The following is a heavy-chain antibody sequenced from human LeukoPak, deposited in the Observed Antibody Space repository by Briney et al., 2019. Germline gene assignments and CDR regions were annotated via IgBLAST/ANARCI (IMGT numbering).Heavy chain of an antibody. D-gene: IGHD3-22*01. CDR3: ARDGYYDSSGYSYFDY. Sequence: KSSETLSLTCTVSGGSISSYYWSWIRQPPGKGLEWIGYIYYSGSTNYNPSLKSRVTISVDTSKNQFSLKLSSVTAADTAVYYCARDGYYDSSGYSYFDYWGQGTLVTVSS. CDR2: IYYSGST. J-gene: IGHJ4*02. V-gene: IGHV4-59*01. CDR1: GGSISSYY.